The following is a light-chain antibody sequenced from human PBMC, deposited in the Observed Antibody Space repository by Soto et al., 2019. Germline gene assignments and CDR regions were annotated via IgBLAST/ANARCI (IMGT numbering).Light chain of an antibody. CDR1: QSVSSY. V-gene: IGKV3-11*01. CDR3: QQRSNWTLT. CDR2: DAI. J-gene: IGKJ4*01. Sequence: EIVLTQSPATLSLSPGERATLSCRASQSVSSYLAWYQQKPGQAPRLLIYDAINRATAIPARFSGSGSGTDFTLTISSLEPEDFAVYYCQQRSNWTLTFGGGTKVEIK.